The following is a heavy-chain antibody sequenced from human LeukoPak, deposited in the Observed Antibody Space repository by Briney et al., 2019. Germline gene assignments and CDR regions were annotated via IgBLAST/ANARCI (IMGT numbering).Heavy chain of an antibody. CDR2: VNQDGSAS. J-gene: IGHJ4*02. V-gene: IGHV3-7*04. CDR3: ARVKRYTHGYGTDY. Sequence: GGSLRLSCAASGFTFSIYWMSWVRQAPGAGLEWVANVNQDGSASHYVDSVKDRFTISRDNAKNSLSLQMSALRAEDTAVYYCARVKRYTHGYGTDYWGQGILVTVSS. D-gene: IGHD5-18*01. CDR1: GFTFSIYW.